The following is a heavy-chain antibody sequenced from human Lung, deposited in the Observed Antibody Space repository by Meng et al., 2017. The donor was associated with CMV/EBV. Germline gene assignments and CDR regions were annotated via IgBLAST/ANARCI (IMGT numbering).Heavy chain of an antibody. J-gene: IGHJ4*02. CDR2: IFYSGSP. Sequence: TLSLXCTVSGGSLNSGNYYWNWIRQPPGKGLEWIGYIFYSGSPYYNPSLESRVTISVDTSKNQFSLRLTSVTAADTAIYYCARGPSRPHFDYWGQGTVVTVSS. CDR3: ARGPSRPHFDY. D-gene: IGHD2-2*01. V-gene: IGHV4-30-4*08. CDR1: GGSLNSGNYY.